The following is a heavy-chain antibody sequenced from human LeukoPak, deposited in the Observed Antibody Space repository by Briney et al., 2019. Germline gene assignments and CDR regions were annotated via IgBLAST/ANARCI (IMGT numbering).Heavy chain of an antibody. D-gene: IGHD3-22*01. CDR2: ISYDGSNK. CDR3: ARENSRDSSGYYYSGFDY. J-gene: IGHJ4*02. Sequence: PGRSLRLSCAASGFTFSSYAMHWVRQAPGKGLEWVAVISYDGSNKYYADSVKGRFTISRDNSKNTLYLQMNSLRAEDTAVYCCARENSRDSSGYYYSGFDYWGQGTLVTVSS. V-gene: IGHV3-30*01. CDR1: GFTFSSYA.